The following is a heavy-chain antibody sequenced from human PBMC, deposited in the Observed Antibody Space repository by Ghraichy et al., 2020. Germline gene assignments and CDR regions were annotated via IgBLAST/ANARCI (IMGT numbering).Heavy chain of an antibody. Sequence: GGSLRLSCAASGFTFSSYSMNWVRQAPGKGLEWVSYISSNSSTIYYADSVKVRFTISIDNAKNSLYLQMNSLRDEDTAVYYCARDLLVGCGELLENCFDSWGQGTLVTVS. CDR1: GFTFSSYS. CDR3: ARDLLVGCGELLENCFDS. D-gene: IGHD3-10*01. J-gene: IGHJ5*01. V-gene: IGHV3-48*02. CDR2: ISSNSSTI.